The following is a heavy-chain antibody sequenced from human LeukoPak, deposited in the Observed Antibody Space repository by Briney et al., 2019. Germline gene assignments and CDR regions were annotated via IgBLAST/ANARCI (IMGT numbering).Heavy chain of an antibody. CDR1: GGSFSGYY. J-gene: IGHJ3*02. V-gene: IGHV4-34*01. Sequence: SETLSLTCAVYGGSFSGYYWSWIRQPPGEGLEWIGESKHSGSTNYNPSLKSRVTISVDTSKNQFSLKLSSVTAADTAVYYCARAALRYFDWSLRFSAFDIWGQGTMVTVSS. CDR3: ARAALRYFDWSLRFSAFDI. CDR2: SKHSGST. D-gene: IGHD3-9*01.